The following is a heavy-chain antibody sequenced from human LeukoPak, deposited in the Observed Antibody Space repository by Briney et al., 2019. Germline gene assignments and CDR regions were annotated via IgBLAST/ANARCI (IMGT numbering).Heavy chain of an antibody. CDR1: GYTFTGYY. CDR2: INPNSGGT. D-gene: IGHD2-15*01. J-gene: IGHJ6*02. V-gene: IGHV1-2*02. Sequence: ASVKVSCKASGYTFTGYYMHWVRQAPGQGLEWMGWINPNSGGTNYAQKFQGRVTMTRDTSISTAYMELSRLRSDDTAVYYCARVTYCSGGSCASGYYYYGMDVWGQGTTVTVSS. CDR3: ARVTYCSGGSCASGYYYYGMDV.